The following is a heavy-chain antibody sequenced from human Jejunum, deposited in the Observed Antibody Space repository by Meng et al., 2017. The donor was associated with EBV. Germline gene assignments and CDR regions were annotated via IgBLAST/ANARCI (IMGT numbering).Heavy chain of an antibody. CDR1: WASVFCNSAA. D-gene: IGHD1-14*01. CDR3: TRESTTVCVDY. Sequence: AHRHQLGPGLVKPTQTLSLTCAISWASVFCNSAACTWVRQSPSRGLEWLGRTFYMSMWYNHYAPSVESRITITADTSKNQCSLQLNSVTPEDTTVYYCTRESTTVCVDYWGQGTLVTVSS. J-gene: IGHJ4*02. CDR2: TFYMSMWYN. V-gene: IGHV6-1*01.